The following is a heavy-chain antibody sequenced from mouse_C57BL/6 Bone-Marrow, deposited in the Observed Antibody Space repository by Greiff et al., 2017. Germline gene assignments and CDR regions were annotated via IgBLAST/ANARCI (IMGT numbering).Heavy chain of an antibody. CDR2: IDPSDSYT. J-gene: IGHJ3*01. Sequence: QVQLQQPGAELVRPGTSVKLSCKASGYTFTSYWMHWVKQRPGQGLEWIGVIDPSDSYTNYNQKFKGKATLTVDTSSSTAYMQLSSLTSEDSAVYFCAFYYGSSPLAYWGQGTLVTVSA. CDR3: AFYYGSSPLAY. D-gene: IGHD1-1*01. V-gene: IGHV1-59*01. CDR1: GYTFTSYW.